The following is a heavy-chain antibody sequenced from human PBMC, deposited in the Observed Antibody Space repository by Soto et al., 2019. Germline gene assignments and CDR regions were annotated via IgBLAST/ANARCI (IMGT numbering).Heavy chain of an antibody. V-gene: IGHV1-69*06. D-gene: IGHD5-12*01. J-gene: IGHJ4*02. CDR1: GGTFSSYA. CDR3: ATAPRVATMNFDY. CDR2: IIPIFGTA. Sequence: RASVKVSCKASGGTFSSYAISWVRQAPGQGLEWMGGIIPIFGTANYAQKFQGRATITADKSTSTAYMELSSLRSEDTAVYYCATAPRVATMNFDYWGQGTLVTVSS.